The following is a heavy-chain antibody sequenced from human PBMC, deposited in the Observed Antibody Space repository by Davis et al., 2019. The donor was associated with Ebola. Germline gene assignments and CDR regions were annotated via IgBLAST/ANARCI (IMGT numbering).Heavy chain of an antibody. CDR3: SRRGSDWYFDL. CDR1: GYIFPSYW. V-gene: IGHV5-51*01. Sequence: GESLKTLCKVPGYIFPSYWNGLVRQIPGKGPEWIGIYYSYNSDTRDSPLFQGQVTIPADKSINTAYLQWSSLKASDTAMYYCSRRGSDWYFDLWGRGTLVTVSS. CDR2: YYSYNSDT. J-gene: IGHJ2*01.